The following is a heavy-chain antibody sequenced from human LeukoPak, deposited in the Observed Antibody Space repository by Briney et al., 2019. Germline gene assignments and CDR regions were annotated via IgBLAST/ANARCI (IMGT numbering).Heavy chain of an antibody. V-gene: IGHV3-21*01. J-gene: IGHJ4*02. CDR1: RFTFSTYS. Sequence: TGGSLGLSCAASRFTFSTYSMNWVRQAPGKGLEWVSSISSSSSYIYYADSVKGRFTISRDNAKNSLYLQMNSLRAEDTAVYYCAGTVTGENDYWGQGTLVTVSS. D-gene: IGHD4-17*01. CDR3: AGTVTGENDY. CDR2: ISSSSSYI.